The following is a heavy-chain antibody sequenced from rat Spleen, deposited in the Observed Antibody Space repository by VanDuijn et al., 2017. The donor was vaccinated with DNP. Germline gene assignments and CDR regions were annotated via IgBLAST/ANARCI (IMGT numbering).Heavy chain of an antibody. V-gene: IGHV5-22*01. CDR2: ISYEGSTT. Sequence: EVQLVESGGGLVQPGRSMKLSCAASGFTFSNSDMAWVRQAPKRGLEWVASISYEGSTTYYGDSVKGRFTISRDNANSRLSLQMDNLRSEDTAAYYCARHGVFYGLTFAYWGQGTLVTVSS. D-gene: IGHD1-6*01. J-gene: IGHJ3*01. CDR3: ARHGVFYGLTFAY. CDR1: GFTFSNSD.